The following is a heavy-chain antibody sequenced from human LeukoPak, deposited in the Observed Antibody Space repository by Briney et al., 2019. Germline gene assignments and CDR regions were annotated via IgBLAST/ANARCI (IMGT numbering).Heavy chain of an antibody. V-gene: IGHV3-11*04. CDR2: ISSSGSTI. CDR3: AVSKYSSNWYGGFDY. CDR1: GFTFSDYY. D-gene: IGHD6-13*01. J-gene: IGHJ4*02. Sequence: GGSLRLSCAASGFTFSDYYMSWIRQAPGKGLEWVSYISSSGSTIYYADSVKGRFTISRDNAKNSLYLQMNSLRAEDTAVYYCAVSKYSSNWYGGFDYWGQGTLVTVSS.